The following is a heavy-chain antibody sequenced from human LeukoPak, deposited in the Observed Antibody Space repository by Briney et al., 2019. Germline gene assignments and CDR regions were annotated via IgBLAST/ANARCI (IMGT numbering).Heavy chain of an antibody. CDR3: ARVFSIRRWFGYLYYYYYMDV. V-gene: IGHV4-34*01. CDR2: INHSGST. D-gene: IGHD3-10*01. CDR1: GGSFSGYY. J-gene: IGHJ6*03. Sequence: SETLSLTCAVYGGSFSGYYWSWIRQPPGKGLEWIGEINHSGSTNYNPSLKSRVTISVDTSKNQFSLKLSSVTAADTAVYYCARVFSIRRWFGYLYYYYYMDVWGKGTTVTISS.